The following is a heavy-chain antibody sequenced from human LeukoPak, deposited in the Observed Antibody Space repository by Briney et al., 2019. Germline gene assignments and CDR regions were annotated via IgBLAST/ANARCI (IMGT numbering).Heavy chain of an antibody. J-gene: IGHJ5*02. CDR3: ARDGYDGWFDP. D-gene: IGHD5-12*01. Sequence: SQTVSLTCPVSGGFNSSGGYYWIWIREHPGKGLEWIGYIYYSGSTYYNPSLKSRVTISVDTSKNQFSLKLSSVTAADTAVYYCARDGYDGWFDPWGQGTLVTVSS. V-gene: IGHV4-31*03. CDR1: GGFNSSGGYY. CDR2: IYYSGST.